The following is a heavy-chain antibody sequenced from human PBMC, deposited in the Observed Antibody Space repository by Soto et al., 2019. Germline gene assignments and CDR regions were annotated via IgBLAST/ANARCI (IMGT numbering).Heavy chain of an antibody. V-gene: IGHV4-59*01. CDR3: ARGRGYYYFDY. D-gene: IGHD5-12*01. CDR2: IYYSGST. CDR1: GVSIGSYY. J-gene: IGHJ4*02. Sequence: SVPLSLTCSVSGVSIGSYYWSWIRQPPGKGLEWIGYIYYSGSTNYNPSLKSRVTISVDTSKNQFSLKLSSVTAADTAVYYCARGRGYYYFDYWGQGTLVTVSS.